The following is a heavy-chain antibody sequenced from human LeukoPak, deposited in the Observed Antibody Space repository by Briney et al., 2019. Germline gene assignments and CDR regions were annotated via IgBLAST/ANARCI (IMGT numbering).Heavy chain of an antibody. CDR2: ISSSSSYI. CDR1: GFTFSSYS. Sequence: GGSLRLSCAASGFTFSSYSMNWVRQAPGKGLEWVSSISSSSSYIYYADSVKGRFTISRDNAKNSLYLQMNSLRAEDTAVYYCARPAVVIAVAGYYFDYWGQGTLVTVSS. CDR3: ARPAVVIAVAGYYFDY. J-gene: IGHJ4*02. V-gene: IGHV3-21*01. D-gene: IGHD6-19*01.